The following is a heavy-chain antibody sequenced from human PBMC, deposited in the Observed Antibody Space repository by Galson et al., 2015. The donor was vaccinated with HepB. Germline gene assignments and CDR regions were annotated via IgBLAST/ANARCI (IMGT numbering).Heavy chain of an antibody. J-gene: IGHJ6*02. Sequence: SVKVSCKASGYTFTSYGISWVRQAPGQGLEWMGWISAYNGNTNYAQKLQGRVTMTTDTSTSTAYMELRSLRSDDTAVYYCARAYSSSWYGGRHTYYYYGMDVWGQGTTVTVSS. D-gene: IGHD6-13*01. V-gene: IGHV1-18*04. CDR1: GYTFTSYG. CDR2: ISAYNGNT. CDR3: ARAYSSSWYGGRHTYYYYGMDV.